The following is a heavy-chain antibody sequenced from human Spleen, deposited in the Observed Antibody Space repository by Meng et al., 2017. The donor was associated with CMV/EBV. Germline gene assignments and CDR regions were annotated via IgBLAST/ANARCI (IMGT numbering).Heavy chain of an antibody. CDR1: GGPFSGYS. V-gene: IGHV4-34*01. CDR3: ARTPFTIAARGAFDY. Sequence: SETLSLTCAVSGGPFSGYSWTWIRQPPGKGLEWIGEMNQGGSTNYNPSLKSRVTISVDTSKNQFSLKLSSVTAADTAVYYCARTPFTIAARGAFDYWGQGTLVTVSS. D-gene: IGHD6-6*01. CDR2: MNQGGST. J-gene: IGHJ4*02.